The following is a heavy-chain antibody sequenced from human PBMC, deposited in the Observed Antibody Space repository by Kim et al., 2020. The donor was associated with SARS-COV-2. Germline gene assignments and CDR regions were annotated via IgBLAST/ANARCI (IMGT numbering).Heavy chain of an antibody. CDR2: INPSGGST. CDR1: GYTFTSYY. CDR3: ARGDYDSSGYYLFYYYYGMDV. V-gene: IGHV1-46*01. D-gene: IGHD3-22*01. J-gene: IGHJ6*02. Sequence: ASVKVSCKASGYTFTSYYMHWVRQAPGQGLEWMGIINPSGGSTSYAQKFQGRVTMTRDTSTSTVYMELSSLRSEDTAVYYCARGDYDSSGYYLFYYYYGMDVWGQGTTVTVSS.